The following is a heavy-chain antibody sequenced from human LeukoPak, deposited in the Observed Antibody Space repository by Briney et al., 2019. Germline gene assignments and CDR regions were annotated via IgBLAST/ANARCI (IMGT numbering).Heavy chain of an antibody. Sequence: GGSLRLSCAASGFTFSNYGMHWVRQAPGKGLEWVALMSYEGSNIKYADSVKGRFTISRDNSKNTLYLQMNSLRTEDTAVYYCVNLYPDYWGQGTLVTVSS. CDR3: VNLYPDY. CDR2: MSYEGSNI. J-gene: IGHJ4*02. D-gene: IGHD5/OR15-5a*01. V-gene: IGHV3-30*18. CDR1: GFTFSNYG.